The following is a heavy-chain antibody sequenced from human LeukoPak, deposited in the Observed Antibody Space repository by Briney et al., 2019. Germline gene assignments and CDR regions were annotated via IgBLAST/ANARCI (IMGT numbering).Heavy chain of an antibody. Sequence: GASVKVSCKASGGTFSSYAISWVRQAPGQGLEWMGGIIPIFGTANYARKFQGRVTITADESTSTAYMELSSLRSEDTAVYYCARTDSSGSNDAFDIWGQGTMVAVSS. J-gene: IGHJ3*02. V-gene: IGHV1-69*13. CDR1: GGTFSSYA. CDR2: IIPIFGTA. CDR3: ARTDSSGSNDAFDI. D-gene: IGHD3-22*01.